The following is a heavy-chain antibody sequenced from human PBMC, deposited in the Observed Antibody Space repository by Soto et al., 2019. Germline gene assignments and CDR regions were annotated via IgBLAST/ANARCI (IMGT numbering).Heavy chain of an antibody. Sequence: QVQLVESGGGVVQPGTSLRLSCVGSGFTFRSYVIHWVRQAPGKGLEWVALTSYDGSNNFYGDSVKGRFTISRDNSRNTVELQMDSLRLEEKALYYCARWGTTGGLDVWGQGNLVSVSS. CDR2: TSYDGSNN. J-gene: IGHJ4*02. CDR3: ARWGTTGGLDV. D-gene: IGHD3-16*01. CDR1: GFTFRSYV. V-gene: IGHV3-33*05.